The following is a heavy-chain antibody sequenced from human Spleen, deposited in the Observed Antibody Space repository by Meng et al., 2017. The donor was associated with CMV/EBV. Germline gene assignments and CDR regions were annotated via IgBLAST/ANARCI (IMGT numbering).Heavy chain of an antibody. Sequence: VQLVESGGGLVQPGGSVRLSCAASGFTFSSYAMSWVRQAPGKGLEWVSAISGSGGSTYYADSVKGRFTISRDNAKNTLYLQMNSLRAEDTAVYYCARNEYSSSYLWFDPWGQGTLCTVSS. D-gene: IGHD6-6*01. CDR3: ARNEYSSSYLWFDP. V-gene: IGHV3-23*04. CDR2: ISGSGGST. J-gene: IGHJ5*02. CDR1: GFTFSSYA.